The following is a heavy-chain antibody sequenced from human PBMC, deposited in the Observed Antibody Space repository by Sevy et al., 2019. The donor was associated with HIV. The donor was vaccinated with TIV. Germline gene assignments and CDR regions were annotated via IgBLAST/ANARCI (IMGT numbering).Heavy chain of an antibody. Sequence: GGSLRLSCAASGFTFSSYWMSWVRQAPGKGLEWVANIKQDGSEKYYVHSVKGRFTISRDNAKNSLYLQMNSLRAEDTAVYYCARDSYSSSKNYYYGMDVWGQGTTVTVSS. CDR2: IKQDGSEK. CDR3: ARDSYSSSKNYYYGMDV. D-gene: IGHD6-13*01. CDR1: GFTFSSYW. V-gene: IGHV3-7*01. J-gene: IGHJ6*02.